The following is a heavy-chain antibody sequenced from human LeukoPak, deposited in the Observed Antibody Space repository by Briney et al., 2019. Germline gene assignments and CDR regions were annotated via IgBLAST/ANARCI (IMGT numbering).Heavy chain of an antibody. CDR2: ISYDGSNK. V-gene: IGHV3-30-3*01. J-gene: IGHJ4*02. CDR3: AREGFERTVTAPFFDY. CDR1: GFTFSSHS. D-gene: IGHD4-17*01. Sequence: GGALRISRAAPGFTFSSHSMHLVRQAPGKGLEGVAVISYDGSNKYYADSVKGRFTISRDNSKNTLYLQMNSLRAEDTAVYYCAREGFERTVTAPFFDYWGQGTLVTVSS.